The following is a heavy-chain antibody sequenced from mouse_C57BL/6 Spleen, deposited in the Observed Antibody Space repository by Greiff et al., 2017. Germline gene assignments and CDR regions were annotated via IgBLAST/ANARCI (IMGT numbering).Heavy chain of an antibody. CDR1: GFTFSSYT. CDR3: ARQDDSYAMDY. D-gene: IGHD2-4*01. Sequence: EVKLVESGGGLVKPGGSLKLSCAASGFTFSSYTMSWVRQTPEKRLEWVATISGGGGNTYYPDSVKGRFTISRDNAKNTLYLQMSILRSEDTALYYCARQDDSYAMDYWGQGTSVTVSS. CDR2: ISGGGGNT. V-gene: IGHV5-9*01. J-gene: IGHJ4*01.